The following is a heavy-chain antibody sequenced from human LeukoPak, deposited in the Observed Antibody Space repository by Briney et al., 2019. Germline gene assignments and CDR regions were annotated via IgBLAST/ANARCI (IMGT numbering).Heavy chain of an antibody. CDR1: VGTFSSYA. D-gene: IGHD6-19*01. Sequence: SVKVSCKASVGTFSSYAISWVRQAPGQGLEWMGGIIPIFGTANYAQKFQGRVTITTDESTSTSYMELSSLRSEDTAVYYCVPTAGYSSGWYNFDYWGQGTLVTVSS. J-gene: IGHJ4*02. V-gene: IGHV1-69*05. CDR3: VPTAGYSSGWYNFDY. CDR2: IIPIFGTA.